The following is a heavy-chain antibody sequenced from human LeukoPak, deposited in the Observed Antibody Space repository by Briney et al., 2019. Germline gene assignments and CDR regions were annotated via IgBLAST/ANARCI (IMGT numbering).Heavy chain of an antibody. J-gene: IGHJ4*02. Sequence: SETLSLTCTVSGGSISSASYCGSWIRQPAGKGLEWIGRICTSGSTNYNPSLKSRVTISGDTSKNQFSLKLSSVTAADTAVYYCARSSGSYYWSLDYWGQGTLVTVSS. CDR1: GGSISSASYC. V-gene: IGHV4-61*02. D-gene: IGHD1-26*01. CDR2: ICTSGST. CDR3: ARSSGSYYWSLDY.